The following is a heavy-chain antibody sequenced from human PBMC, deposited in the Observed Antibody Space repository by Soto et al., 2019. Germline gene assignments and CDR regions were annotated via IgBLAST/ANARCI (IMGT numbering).Heavy chain of an antibody. V-gene: IGHV4-31*03. CDR2: IYYSGST. CDR3: AREYSSSNSYYFDY. J-gene: IGHJ4*02. Sequence: SETLSLTCTVSGGSISSGGYYWSWIRQHPGKGLEWIGYIYYSGSTYYNPSLKSRVTISVDTSKNQFSLKLSSVTAADTAVYYCAREYSSSNSYYFDYWGQGTLVTVSS. CDR1: GGSISSGGYY. D-gene: IGHD6-6*01.